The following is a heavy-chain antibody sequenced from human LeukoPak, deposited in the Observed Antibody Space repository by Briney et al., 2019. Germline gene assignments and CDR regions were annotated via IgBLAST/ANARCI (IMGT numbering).Heavy chain of an antibody. CDR1: GFTVSSNY. CDR3: VSGLSGWSPFDY. D-gene: IGHD6-19*01. Sequence: GGSLRLSCAASGFTVSSNYMTWVRQAPGKGLEWVSVIYSGGSTYYADSVKGRFTISRDNSKNTLYLQMSSLRAEDTAVYYCVSGLSGWSPFDYWGQGTLVTVSS. J-gene: IGHJ4*02. CDR2: IYSGGST. V-gene: IGHV3-53*01.